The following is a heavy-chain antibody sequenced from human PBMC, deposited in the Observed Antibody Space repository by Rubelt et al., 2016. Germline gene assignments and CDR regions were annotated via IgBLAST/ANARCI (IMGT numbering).Heavy chain of an antibody. CDR1: GYSITKGFH. CDR2: IYYSGSA. D-gene: IGHD6-19*01. Sequence: QLQLQESGPGLVKPSETLSLTCTVSGYSITKGFHWGWIRQPPGKGLEWIGSIYYSGSANYNPSLKSRVTISVDTSNNLFSLKLGSVTAADTAVYYCAGDPRSGWYGYYFDYWGQGTLLTVSS. CDR3: AGDPRSGWYGYYFDY. J-gene: IGHJ4*02. V-gene: IGHV4-59*01.